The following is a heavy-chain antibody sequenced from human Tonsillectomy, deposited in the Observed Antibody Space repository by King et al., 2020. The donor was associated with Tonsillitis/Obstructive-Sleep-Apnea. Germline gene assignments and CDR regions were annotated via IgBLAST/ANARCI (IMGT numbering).Heavy chain of an antibody. V-gene: IGHV3-30*01. Sequence: VQLVESGGGVVQPGRSLRLSCAASGFTFSSYAMHWVRQAPGKGLEWVAVISYDGSNKYYADSVKGRFTISRDNSKNTLYLQMNSLRAEDTAVYYCARSLDTAMGSIAAAGYWGQGTLVTVSS. CDR1: GFTFSSYA. CDR2: ISYDGSNK. CDR3: ARSLDTAMGSIAAAGY. J-gene: IGHJ4*02. D-gene: IGHD6-13*01.